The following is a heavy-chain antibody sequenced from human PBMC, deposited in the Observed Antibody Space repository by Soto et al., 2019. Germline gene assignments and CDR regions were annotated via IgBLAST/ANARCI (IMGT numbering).Heavy chain of an antibody. CDR3: ARVRFTIVVVTAIGF. Sequence: GGSLRLSCAASGFTFSSYAMHWVRQAPGKGLEWVAVISYDGSNKYYADSVKGRFTISRDNSKNTLYLQMNSLRAEDTAVYYCARVRFTIVVVTAIGFWGQGTLVTVSS. J-gene: IGHJ4*02. D-gene: IGHD2-21*02. CDR2: ISYDGSNK. V-gene: IGHV3-30-3*01. CDR1: GFTFSSYA.